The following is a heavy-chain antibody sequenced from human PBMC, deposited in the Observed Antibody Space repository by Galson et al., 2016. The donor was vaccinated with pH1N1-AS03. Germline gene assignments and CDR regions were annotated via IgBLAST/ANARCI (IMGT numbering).Heavy chain of an antibody. D-gene: IGHD4-11*01. V-gene: IGHV3-30*02. Sequence: SLRLSCAASGFSFSSYGMHWARQGPGKGLEWVAFIPYDGNNKYYSDSVKGRFTISRDNSKNTVYLQMNSLRAEDTAVYYCAKDHSNFYGMDVWGQGTTVTVSS. CDR3: AKDHSNFYGMDV. J-gene: IGHJ6*02. CDR2: IPYDGNNK. CDR1: GFSFSSYG.